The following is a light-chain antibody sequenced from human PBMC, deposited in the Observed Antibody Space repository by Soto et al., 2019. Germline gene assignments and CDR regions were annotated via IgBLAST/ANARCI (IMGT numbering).Light chain of an antibody. V-gene: IGLV6-57*04. CDR1: SGSIGSNS. CDR2: EDD. Sequence: NFMLTQPHSVSESPGKTVTISCTRSSGSIGSNSVQWYRQRPGSAPTIVIYEDDQRPSGVPNRFAGSIDRSSNSASLTISGLQTEDEADCYCQSYDTNTVVFGGGTQLTVL. J-gene: IGLJ7*01. CDR3: QSYDTNTVV.